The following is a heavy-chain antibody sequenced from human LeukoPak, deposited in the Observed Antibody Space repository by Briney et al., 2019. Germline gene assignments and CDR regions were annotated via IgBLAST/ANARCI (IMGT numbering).Heavy chain of an antibody. CDR2: IDYSGST. CDR1: GGSISSGGYY. D-gene: IGHD3-10*01. Sequence: SQTLSLTCTVSGGSISSGGYYWSWIRQHPGKGLEWIGYIDYSGSTCYNPSLKSRVTISVDASKNQFSLKLSSVTAADTAVYYCARGVHYGSGSHNWFDPWGQGTLVTVSS. V-gene: IGHV4-31*03. J-gene: IGHJ5*02. CDR3: ARGVHYGSGSHNWFDP.